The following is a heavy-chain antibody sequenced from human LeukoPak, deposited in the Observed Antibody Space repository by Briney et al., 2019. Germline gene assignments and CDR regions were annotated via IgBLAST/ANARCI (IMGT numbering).Heavy chain of an antibody. CDR3: ARLYCSGGSCYANLDF. V-gene: IGHV3-7*01. J-gene: IGHJ4*02. D-gene: IGHD2-15*01. Sequence: GGSLRLSCAASGFPFSSYWMSWVRQAPGKGLEWVANINQDGSQKSHVDSVRGRFTISRDNAENSLYLQMNSLTAEDTAVYYCARLYCSGGSCYANLDFWGQGTLVAVSS. CDR2: INQDGSQK. CDR1: GFPFSSYW.